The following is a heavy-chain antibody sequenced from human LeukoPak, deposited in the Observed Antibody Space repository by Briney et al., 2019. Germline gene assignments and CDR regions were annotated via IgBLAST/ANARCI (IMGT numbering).Heavy chain of an antibody. CDR2: ISGSGDST. V-gene: IGHV3-23*01. CDR3: AKDITYDSSGPIGP. D-gene: IGHD3-22*01. CDR1: GFTFSSYA. J-gene: IGHJ5*02. Sequence: GGSLRLSCAASGFTFSSYAMSWVRQAPGKGLEWVSAISGSGDSTYYADSVKGRFTISRDNSKNTLYLQMNSLRAEDTAVYYCAKDITYDSSGPIGPWGQGTLVTVSS.